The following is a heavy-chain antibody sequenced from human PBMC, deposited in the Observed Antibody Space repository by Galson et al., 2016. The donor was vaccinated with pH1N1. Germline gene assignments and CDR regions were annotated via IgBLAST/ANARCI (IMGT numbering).Heavy chain of an antibody. V-gene: IGHV3-72*01. J-gene: IGHJ6*02. CDR2: SRKRVNIYTT. CDR3: ARVLEGGVDV. CDR1: GFTFSGRQ. Sequence: SLRLSCAASGFTFSGRQMDWVRQAPGKGLEWVGRSRKRVNIYTTEYATSVQGRFTISRDDVKKSLYLEMNSLKPEDTAVYYCARVLEGGVDVWGQGTSVTVSS.